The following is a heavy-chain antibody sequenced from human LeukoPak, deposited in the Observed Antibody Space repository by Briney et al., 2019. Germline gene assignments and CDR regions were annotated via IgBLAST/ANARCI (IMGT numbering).Heavy chain of an antibody. J-gene: IGHJ4*02. CDR3: ARVGDTSSYFYYFDY. D-gene: IGHD3-22*01. CDR2: ISYAGGT. Sequence: SETLSLTCTVSGGSIGSYYWSWIRQPPGKGLEWIGYISYAGGTNYNPSLKSRVTISLDTSNNQFSLKLSSVIAADTAVYYCARVGDTSSYFYYFDYWGQGTLVTVSS. CDR1: GGSIGSYY. V-gene: IGHV4-59*01.